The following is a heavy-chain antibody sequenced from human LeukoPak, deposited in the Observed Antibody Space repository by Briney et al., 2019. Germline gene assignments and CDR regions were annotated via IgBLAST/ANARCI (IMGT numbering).Heavy chain of an antibody. D-gene: IGHD6-19*01. Sequence: SQTLSLTCTVXGGXXXXXXYYWSWIRQXPGXXXXXIGYIYYSGSTYYNPSLKSRVTISVDTSKNQFSLKLSSVTAADTAVYYCARESYSSGQKLDYWGQGTLVTVSS. V-gene: IGHV4-31*03. CDR3: ARESYSSGQKLDY. J-gene: IGHJ4*02. CDR1: GGXXXXXXYY. CDR2: IYYSGST.